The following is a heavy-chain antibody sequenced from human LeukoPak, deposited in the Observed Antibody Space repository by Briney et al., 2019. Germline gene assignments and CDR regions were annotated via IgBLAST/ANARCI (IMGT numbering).Heavy chain of an antibody. CDR2: ISVTGADR. CDR3: VTLHDFWSGYFNFDS. Sequence: PGESLRLSCEASGITFSGYGMSWVRQAPGKGLEWVAAISVTGADRYYADSLKGRFTISRDNSKNTLYLQMSTLSAEDTAVYYCVTLHDFWSGYFNFDSWGQGTLVTVSS. J-gene: IGHJ4*02. D-gene: IGHD3-3*01. V-gene: IGHV3-23*01. CDR1: GITFSGYG.